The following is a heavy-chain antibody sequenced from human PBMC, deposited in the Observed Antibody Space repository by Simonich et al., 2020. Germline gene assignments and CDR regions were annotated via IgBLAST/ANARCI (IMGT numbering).Heavy chain of an antibody. CDR1: GYTFTGYY. Sequence: QVQLVQSGAEVKKPGASVKVSCKASGYTFTGYYMHWVRQAPGQGLERRGCIKPNRRGTNYAQKFQGRVTMTRDTSISTAYMELSRLRSDDTAVYYCARSHIAAAGTGYFQHWGQGTLVTVSS. J-gene: IGHJ1*01. D-gene: IGHD6-13*01. V-gene: IGHV1-2*02. CDR2: IKPNRRGT. CDR3: ARSHIAAAGTGYFQH.